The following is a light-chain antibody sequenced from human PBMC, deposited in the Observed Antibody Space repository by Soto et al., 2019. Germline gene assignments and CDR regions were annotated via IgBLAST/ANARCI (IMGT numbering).Light chain of an antibody. CDR3: QHYNSSPPIT. CDR1: QSVNSTS. CDR2: GAS. V-gene: IGKV3-20*01. Sequence: VLTQSPGTLSLSPGERATLSCRARQSVNSTSFVWYQQQPPQAPRLLNYGASSRATSIPDRFGGGGSGTDFTLTISRLEPEDVAVYYCQHYNSSPPITFGQGTRLEIK. J-gene: IGKJ5*01.